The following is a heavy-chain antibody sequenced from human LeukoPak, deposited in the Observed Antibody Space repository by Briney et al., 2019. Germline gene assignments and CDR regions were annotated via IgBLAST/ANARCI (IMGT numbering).Heavy chain of an antibody. CDR1: GFTFSSYG. Sequence: PGRSLRLSCAASGFTFSSYGMHWVRQAPGKGLEWVAVIKYDGSNKYYADSVKGRFTISRDNSKNTLYLQMNSLRAEDTAVYYCAKELWYFAWLRPFVGEYYYGMDVWGQGTTVTVSS. J-gene: IGHJ6*02. D-gene: IGHD3-9*01. CDR3: AKELWYFAWLRPFVGEYYYGMDV. CDR2: IKYDGSNK. V-gene: IGHV3-30*18.